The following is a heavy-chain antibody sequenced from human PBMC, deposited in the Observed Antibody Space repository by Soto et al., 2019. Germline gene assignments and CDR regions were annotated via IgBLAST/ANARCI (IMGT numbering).Heavy chain of an antibody. CDR1: GYTLTSFG. CDR3: ARAQRTVGGGSSLVY. CDR2: ISAYNGDT. D-gene: IGHD2-15*01. J-gene: IGHJ4*02. V-gene: IGHV1-18*01. Sequence: QVQLVQSGVEMKEPGASVKVSCKASGYTLTSFGISWVRQAPGQGLEWIGWISAYNGDTNYAQKIQDRVTMTTDTSTNTAYMALRGLRFVDTAVYYCARAQRTVGGGSSLVYWGQGTLVTVSS.